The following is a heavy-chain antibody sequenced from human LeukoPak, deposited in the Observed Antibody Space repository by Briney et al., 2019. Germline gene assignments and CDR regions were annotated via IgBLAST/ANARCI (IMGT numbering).Heavy chain of an antibody. D-gene: IGHD3-22*01. CDR2: IWYDGSNK. J-gene: IGHJ4*02. CDR3: AKDRGGYYYYFDY. CDR1: GCSFSNYG. Sequence: GGSLSLSCAASGCSFSNYGMHWVRQAPGKGLEWVAVIWYDGSNKYYADSVKGRFTISRDNSKNTLYLQMNSLRAEDTAVYYCAKDRGGYYYYFDYWGQGTLVTVSS. V-gene: IGHV3-33*06.